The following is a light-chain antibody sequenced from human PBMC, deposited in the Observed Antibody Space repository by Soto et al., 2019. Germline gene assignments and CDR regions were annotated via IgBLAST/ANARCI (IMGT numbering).Light chain of an antibody. CDR3: QQYNNWPRT. CDR2: AAS. V-gene: IGKV3-15*01. J-gene: IGKJ1*01. Sequence: IVMTQSPAALSVSPGDSATLSCRASQIVNTNVAWYQQRPGQAPRLLIFAASTRATGVAARFSGSGSGTEFTLTLDSLQSEDFGVYYCQQYNNWPRTFGQGTKVDI. CDR1: QIVNTN.